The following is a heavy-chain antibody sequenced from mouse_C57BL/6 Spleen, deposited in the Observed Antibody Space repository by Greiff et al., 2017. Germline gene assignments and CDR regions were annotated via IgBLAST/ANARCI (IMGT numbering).Heavy chain of an antibody. CDR2: IRNKANGYTT. D-gene: IGHD2-3*01. V-gene: IGHV7-3*01. CDR3: ARSDGYPYYFDY. CDR1: GFTFTDYY. J-gene: IGHJ2*01. Sequence: EVQGVESGGGLVQPGGSLSLSCAASGFTFTDYYMSWVRQPPGTALEWLGFIRNKANGYTTEYSASVKGRFTISRDKSQSILYLQMNALRAEDSATNCCARSDGYPYYFDYWGQGTTLTVSS.